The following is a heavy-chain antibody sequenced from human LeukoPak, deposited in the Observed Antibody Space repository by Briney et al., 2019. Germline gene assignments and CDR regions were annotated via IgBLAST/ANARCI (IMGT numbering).Heavy chain of an antibody. Sequence: GESLKISCNGSGYSFSSYWIGWVRQMPGKGLEWMGIIYPGDSDTRYSPSFQGQVTISADKSISTAYLQWNGLKASDTAMYYCASESQDGSFDYWGQGTLVTVSS. CDR3: ASESQDGSFDY. CDR1: GYSFSSYW. J-gene: IGHJ4*02. V-gene: IGHV5-51*01. CDR2: IYPGDSDT.